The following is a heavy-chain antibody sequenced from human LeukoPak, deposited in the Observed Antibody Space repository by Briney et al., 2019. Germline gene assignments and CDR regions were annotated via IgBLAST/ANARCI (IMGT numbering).Heavy chain of an antibody. J-gene: IGHJ4*02. V-gene: IGHV4-4*07. CDR3: ARETGASSFRPLDC. Sequence: PSETVSLTCTVSGGSISDYYWSWIRQPAGKGLEWIGRISNSGSTNYNLVHKSRVTMSVDTSKKQFSVRLSSVTAADTAMYYCARETGASSFRPLDCWGQGVLVSVSS. CDR2: ISNSGST. CDR1: GGSISDYY. D-gene: IGHD1-26*01.